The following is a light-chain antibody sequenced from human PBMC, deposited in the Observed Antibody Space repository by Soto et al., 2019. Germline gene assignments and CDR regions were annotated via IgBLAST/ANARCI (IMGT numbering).Light chain of an antibody. CDR3: QQYDNLPLT. CDR2: EAS. CDR1: QDISNY. V-gene: IGKV1-33*01. J-gene: IGKJ4*01. Sequence: DLRLSQSPSSLSASLGDRVTITCQASQDISNYLNWYQQKPGKAPKLLIYEASNLETGVPSRFSGSGSGTYFSFTISSLQPEDIATYYCQQYDNLPLTFGGGTKVDFK.